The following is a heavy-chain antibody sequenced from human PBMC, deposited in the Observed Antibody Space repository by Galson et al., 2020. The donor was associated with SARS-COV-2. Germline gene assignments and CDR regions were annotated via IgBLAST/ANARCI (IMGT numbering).Heavy chain of an antibody. V-gene: IGHV3-66*01. CDR3: ARDALYSSGWPAS. CDR1: GFTVSSNY. J-gene: IGHJ5*02. Sequence: TGGSLRLSCAASGFTVSSNYMSWVRQAPGKGLEWVSVIYSGGSTYYADSVKGRFTISRDNSKNTLYLQMNSLRAEDTAVYYCARDALYSSGWPASWGQGTLVTVSS. D-gene: IGHD6-19*01. CDR2: IYSGGST.